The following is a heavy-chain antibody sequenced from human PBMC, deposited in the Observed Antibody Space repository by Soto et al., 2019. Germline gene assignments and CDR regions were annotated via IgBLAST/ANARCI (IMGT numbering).Heavy chain of an antibody. D-gene: IGHD6-6*01. V-gene: IGHV3-73*02. CDR1: GFTFSGSA. J-gene: IGHJ6*02. CDR2: IRSKANSYAT. CDR3: TSYGAKQYSRPEDYYYNGMDV. Sequence: EVQLVESGGGLVQPGGCLKLSCAASGFTFSGSAMHWVRQAPGKGLEWVGRIRSKANSYATAYAASVKGRFTMSGDDSRNPAQQQMNSLKTEDPAVYYCTSYGAKQYSRPEDYYYNGMDVWGRGTTVTVSS.